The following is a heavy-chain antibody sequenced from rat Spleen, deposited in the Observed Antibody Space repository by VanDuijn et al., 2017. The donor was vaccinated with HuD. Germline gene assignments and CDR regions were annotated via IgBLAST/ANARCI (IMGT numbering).Heavy chain of an antibody. CDR2: ISNGGGKT. Sequence: EVQLVESGGGLVQPGRSLKLSCAASGFTFSNYYMAWVRQSPTKGLEWVASISNGGGKTYYRDSVKGRFTISRDNAKDSQYLQMDSVRSEDTATYYCTRQGYGYTYYFDYWGQGVLVTVSS. V-gene: IGHV5S14*01. CDR3: TRQGYGYTYYFDY. D-gene: IGHD1-9*01. CDR1: GFTFSNYY. J-gene: IGHJ2*01.